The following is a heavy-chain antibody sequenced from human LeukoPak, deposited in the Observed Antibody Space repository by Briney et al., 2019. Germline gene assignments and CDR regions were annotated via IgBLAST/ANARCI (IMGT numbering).Heavy chain of an antibody. J-gene: IGHJ4*02. D-gene: IGHD1-7*01. CDR1: GYTFTGYY. CDR3: ARGRWNYFFLLDY. Sequence: ASVKVSCKASGYTFTGYYMHWVRQAPGQGLEWMGWINPNSGGTNYAQKFQGRVTMIRDTSISTAYMELSRLRSDDTAVYYCARGRWNYFFLLDYWGQGTLVTVSS. V-gene: IGHV1-2*02. CDR2: INPNSGGT.